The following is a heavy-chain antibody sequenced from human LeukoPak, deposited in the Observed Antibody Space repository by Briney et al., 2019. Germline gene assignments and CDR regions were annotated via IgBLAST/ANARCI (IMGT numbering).Heavy chain of an antibody. J-gene: IGHJ6*02. CDR3: TTGPMVRGVIIGPYYYYGMGV. V-gene: IGHV3-15*01. D-gene: IGHD3-10*01. CDR2: IKSKTDGGTT. Sequence: GGSLRLSCAASGFTFSSAWMSWVRQAPGKGLEWVGRIKSKTDGGTTDYAAPVKGRFTISRDDSKNTLYLQMNSLKTEDTAVYYCTTGPMVRGVIIGPYYYYGMGVWGQGTTVTVSS. CDR1: GFTFSSAW.